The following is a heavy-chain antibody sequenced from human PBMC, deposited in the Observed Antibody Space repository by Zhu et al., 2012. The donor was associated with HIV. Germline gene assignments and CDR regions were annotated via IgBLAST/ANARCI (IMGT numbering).Heavy chain of an antibody. V-gene: IGHV4-61*01. D-gene: IGHD1-14*01. CDR1: GGSVSSGSYY. Sequence: QVQLQESGPGLVKPSETLSLTCTVSGGSVSSGSYYWSWIRQPPGKGLEWIGYIYYSGSTNYNPSLKSRVTISVDTSKNQFSLKLSSVTAADTAVYYCARDRSPGYYYYMDVWGKGPRVTVSS. J-gene: IGHJ6*03. CDR2: IYYSGST. CDR3: ARDRSPGYYYYMDV.